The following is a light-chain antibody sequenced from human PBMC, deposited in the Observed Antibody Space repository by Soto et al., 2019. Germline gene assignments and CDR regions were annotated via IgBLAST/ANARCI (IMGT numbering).Light chain of an antibody. Sequence: DIQMTQSPSTLSASVGDRVTITCRASQSISSWLAWYQQKPGKAPKLLIYKASSLESGVPSRFSGSGSGTEFTLTISSLQSEDFAVYYCQQYNNWLTWTFGQGTKVDNK. CDR2: KAS. J-gene: IGKJ1*01. CDR1: QSISSW. CDR3: QQYNNWLTWT. V-gene: IGKV1-5*03.